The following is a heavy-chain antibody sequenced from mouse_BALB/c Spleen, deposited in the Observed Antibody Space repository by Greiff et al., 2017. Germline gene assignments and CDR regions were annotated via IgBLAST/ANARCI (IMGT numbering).Heavy chain of an antibody. D-gene: IGHD2-1*01. CDR1: GFSLTSYG. CDR2: IWAGGST. V-gene: IGHV2-9*02. J-gene: IGHJ3*01. CDR3: ARDREGNFLAWFAY. Sequence: VQLQQSGPGLVVPSQSLSITCTVSGFSLTSYGVHWVRQPPGKGLEWLGVIWAGGSTNYNSALMSRLSISKDNSKSQVFLKMNSLQTDDTAMYYCARDREGNFLAWFAYWGQGTLVTVSA.